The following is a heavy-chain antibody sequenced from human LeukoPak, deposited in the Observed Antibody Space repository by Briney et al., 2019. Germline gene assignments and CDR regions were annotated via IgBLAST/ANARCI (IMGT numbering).Heavy chain of an antibody. J-gene: IGHJ4*02. CDR1: GGSISSYY. V-gene: IGHV4-59*08. CDR2: IYYSGST. CDR3: ARHSADIVVVPAALDY. D-gene: IGHD2-2*01. Sequence: SETLSLTCTVSGGSISSYYWSWIRQPPGKGLEWIGYIYYSGSTNYNPSLKSRVTISVDTSKNQFSLKLSSVTAADTAVYYCARHSADIVVVPAALDYWGQGTLVTVSS.